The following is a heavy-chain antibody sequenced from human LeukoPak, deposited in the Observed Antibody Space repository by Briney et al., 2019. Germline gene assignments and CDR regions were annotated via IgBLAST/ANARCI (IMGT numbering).Heavy chain of an antibody. J-gene: IGHJ4*02. D-gene: IGHD4-17*01. CDR1: GFTFSSYT. Sequence: GGSLRLSCAASGFTFSSYTMNWVRQAPGKGLEWVSSISSSSSYIYYADSVKGRFTISRDNAKNSLYLQMNSLRAEDTAVYYCARAHPVACGAYQWVDYWGQGTLVTVSS. CDR3: ARAHPVACGAYQWVDY. V-gene: IGHV3-21*01. CDR2: ISSSSSYI.